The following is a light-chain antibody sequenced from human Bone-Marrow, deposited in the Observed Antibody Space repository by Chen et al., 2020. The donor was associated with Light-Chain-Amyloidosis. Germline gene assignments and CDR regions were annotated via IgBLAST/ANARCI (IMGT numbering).Light chain of an antibody. CDR1: SSNIGSNT. Sequence: QSVLTQPPSASGTPGHRVTISCSGGSSNIGSNTVNWSQQLPGTAPKLLIYDNNQRPSGVPDRFSGSKSGTSASLAISGLQSEDEADYYCAPWDDSRNGYVFGSGTKVTVL. V-gene: IGLV1-44*01. CDR3: APWDDSRNGYV. CDR2: DNN. J-gene: IGLJ1*01.